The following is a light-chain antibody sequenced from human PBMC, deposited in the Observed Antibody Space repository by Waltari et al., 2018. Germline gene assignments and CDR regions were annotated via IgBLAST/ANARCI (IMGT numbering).Light chain of an antibody. V-gene: IGKV1-9*01. CDR3: MQARQPPYT. CDR2: NAF. CDR1: QGISNF. Sequence: DIQLTQSPSFLSASVGDRVTITCRASQGISNFLAWYQQQPGKAPKLLIYNAFTLQSGVPSRFSGTGSGTYFTLKISRVEAEDVGVYYCMQARQPPYTFGGGTKVEIK. J-gene: IGKJ4*01.